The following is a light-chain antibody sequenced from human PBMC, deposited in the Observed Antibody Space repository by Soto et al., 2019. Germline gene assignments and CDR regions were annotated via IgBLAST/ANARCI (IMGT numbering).Light chain of an antibody. CDR1: QSVSSSD. V-gene: IGKV3-20*01. CDR2: GAS. J-gene: IGKJ1*01. Sequence: EIVLTQSPGTLSLSPGERATLSCRASQSVSSSDLAWYQQKPGQAPRLLIYGASSRATGIPDRFSGSGSGTDFTLTISRLEPEDFAVYYCKQYGSSPWTFGQGTKVDIK. CDR3: KQYGSSPWT.